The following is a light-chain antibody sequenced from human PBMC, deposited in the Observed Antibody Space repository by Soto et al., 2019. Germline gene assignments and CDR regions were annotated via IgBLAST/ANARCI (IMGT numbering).Light chain of an antibody. CDR2: GAS. CDR1: QGISST. J-gene: IGKJ4*01. CDR3: QQANRMPLT. V-gene: IGKV1-12*01. Sequence: IPMTQSPSPVSASVGDRVTITCRASQGISSTLAWYQQKPGKAPKLLIYGASSLESGVPSRVSGSGSGTEFTLTLSSLQPEDVATYYCQQANRMPLTFGGGTKVVMK.